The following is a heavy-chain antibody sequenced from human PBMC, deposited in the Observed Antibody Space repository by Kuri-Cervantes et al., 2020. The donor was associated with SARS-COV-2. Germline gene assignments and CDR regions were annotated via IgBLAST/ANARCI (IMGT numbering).Heavy chain of an antibody. Sequence: SETLSLTCTVSGGSISSGSYYWSWIRQPAGKGLEWIGHIYTSGSTNYNPSLKSRVTISVDTSKNQFPLKLSSVTAADTAVYYCARDMPAAGTGYYYYYMDVRGKGTTVTVSS. D-gene: IGHD6-13*01. CDR3: ARDMPAAGTGYYYYYMDV. J-gene: IGHJ6*03. CDR2: IYTSGST. CDR1: GGSISSGSYY. V-gene: IGHV4-61*09.